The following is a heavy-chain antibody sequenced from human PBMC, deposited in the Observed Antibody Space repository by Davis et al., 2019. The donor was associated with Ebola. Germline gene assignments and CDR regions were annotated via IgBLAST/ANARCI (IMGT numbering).Heavy chain of an antibody. J-gene: IGHJ5*02. D-gene: IGHD2-2*01. CDR1: GFTFSSYG. V-gene: IGHV3-33*06. CDR3: AQGYCSSTSCYSVGWFDP. CDR2: IWYDGSNK. Sequence: GESLKISCAASGFTFSSYGMHWVRQAPGKGLEWVAVIWYDGSNKYYADSVKGRFTISRDNSKNTLYLQMNSLRAEDTAVYYCAQGYCSSTSCYSVGWFDPWGQGTLVTVSS.